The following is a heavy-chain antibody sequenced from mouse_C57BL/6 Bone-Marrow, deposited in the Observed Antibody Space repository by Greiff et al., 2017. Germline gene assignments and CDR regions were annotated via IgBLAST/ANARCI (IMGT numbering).Heavy chain of an antibody. CDR3: SRAMDD. CDR1: GYTFTDYE. V-gene: IGHV1-15*01. J-gene: IGHJ4*01. Sequence: QVQLQQSGAELVRPGASVTLSCKASGYTFTDYEMHWVKQTPGHGLEWIGAIDPDTGGTDYNQKFKGKAILTADKSSSTAYLVLRRLTSEDSAYYDCSRAMDDWGPGTSVTVSS. CDR2: IDPDTGGT.